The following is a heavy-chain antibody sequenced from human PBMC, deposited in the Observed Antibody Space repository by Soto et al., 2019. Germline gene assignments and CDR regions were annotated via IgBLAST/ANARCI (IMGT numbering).Heavy chain of an antibody. CDR1: DDSITAGGHY. D-gene: IGHD2-21*02. V-gene: IGHV4-31*03. CDR2: IHYSGTT. J-gene: IGHJ2*01. Sequence: SEPLSLTCTVSDDSITAGGHYWAWIRQHPEKGLEWLGYIHYSGTTDYNPSLKSRLTVSVDTSKNQFSLSLSSVTAADTAIYYWAALTATYGNCSLWGRGTLVPVSA. CDR3: AALTATYGNCSL.